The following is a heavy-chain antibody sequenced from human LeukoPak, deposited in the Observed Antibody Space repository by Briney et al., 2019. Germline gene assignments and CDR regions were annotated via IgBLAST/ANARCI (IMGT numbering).Heavy chain of an antibody. CDR2: VYHNGTP. CDR1: VGSISSGNW. J-gene: IGHJ6*02. Sequence: PSGTLSLTCAVSVGSISSGNWWSWVRQSPGKGLGWIGEVYHNGTPNYNPSLTSRVTISADRFKNHFSLKLTSVTAADTAVYYCATAPILRGEAGEQYKYGMDVWGQGTTVIVSS. V-gene: IGHV4-4*02. CDR3: ATAPILRGEAGEQYKYGMDV. D-gene: IGHD2-2*02.